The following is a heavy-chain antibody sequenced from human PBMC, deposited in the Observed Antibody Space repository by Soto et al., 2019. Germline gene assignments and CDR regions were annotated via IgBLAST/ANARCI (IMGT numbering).Heavy chain of an antibody. CDR1: GGSISSYY. CDR3: ARIRRATVNQDFDY. D-gene: IGHD4-17*01. Sequence: SETLSLTCTVSGGSISSYYWSWIRQPPGKGLEWIGYIYYSVSTNYNPSLKSRVTISVDTSKNQFSLKLSSVTAADTAVYYCARIRRATVNQDFDYWGQGTLVTVSS. CDR2: IYYSVST. J-gene: IGHJ4*02. V-gene: IGHV4-59*08.